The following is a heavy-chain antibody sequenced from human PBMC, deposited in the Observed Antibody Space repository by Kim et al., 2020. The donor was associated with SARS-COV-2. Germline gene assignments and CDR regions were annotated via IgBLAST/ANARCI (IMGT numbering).Heavy chain of an antibody. V-gene: IGHV1-46*01. Sequence: RCGSTSSAPKVQGRVTMTRDTSTSTVDMELSSLRSEDTAVYYCARDAMYDWGQGTLVTVSS. CDR2: RCGST. D-gene: IGHD2-8*01. CDR3: ARDAMYD. J-gene: IGHJ4*02.